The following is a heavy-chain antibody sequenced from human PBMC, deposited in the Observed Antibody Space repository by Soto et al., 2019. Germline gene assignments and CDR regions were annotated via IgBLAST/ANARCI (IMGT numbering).Heavy chain of an antibody. CDR2: IYYSGST. V-gene: IGHV4-39*01. J-gene: IGHJ5*02. CDR1: GGSISSSSYY. CDR3: ARVSGAGFLEWLKENHWFDP. D-gene: IGHD3-3*01. Sequence: PYATLSRTCTVSGGSISSSSYYWGWIRQPPGKGLEWIGSIYYSGSTYYNPSLKSRVTISVDTSKNQFSLTLSSVTAADTAVYYCARVSGAGFLEWLKENHWFDPWGQGTLVTVSS.